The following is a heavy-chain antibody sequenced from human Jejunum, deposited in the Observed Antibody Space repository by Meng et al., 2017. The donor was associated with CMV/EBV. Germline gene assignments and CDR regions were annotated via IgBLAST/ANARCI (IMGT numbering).Heavy chain of an antibody. V-gene: IGHV1-2*02. J-gene: IGHJ4*02. CDR1: GYAFTGYY. CDR3: ARFTAPTDY. Sequence: CKASGYAFTGYYIYWVRQAPGKGPEWMGWINPNSGGTEYAQKFQGRVTMTRDTSISTAYMELSRLRSDDTAAYYCARFTAPTDYWGQGTLVTVSS. CDR2: INPNSGGT.